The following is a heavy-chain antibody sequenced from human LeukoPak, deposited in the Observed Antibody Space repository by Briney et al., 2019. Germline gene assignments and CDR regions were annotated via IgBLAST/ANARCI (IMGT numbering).Heavy chain of an antibody. CDR3: ARLLLRWYHRTFDP. CDR2: IYYSGST. CDR1: GGSISSYY. J-gene: IGHJ5*02. Sequence: SETLSLTCTVSGGSISSYYWSWIRQPPGKGLEWIGYIYYSGSTNYNPSLKSRVTISVDTSKNQFSLKLSSVTAADTAVYYCARLLLRWYHRTFDPWGQGTLVTVSS. V-gene: IGHV4-59*12. D-gene: IGHD4-23*01.